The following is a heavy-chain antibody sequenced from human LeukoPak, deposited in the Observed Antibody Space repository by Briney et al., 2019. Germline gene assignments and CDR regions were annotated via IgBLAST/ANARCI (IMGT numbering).Heavy chain of an antibody. V-gene: IGHV1-2*02. CDR1: GYTFTGYY. CDR3: ARDQQWRFGELERGLDY. Sequence: GASVKVSCKASGYTFTGYYMHWVRQAPGQGLEWMGWINPNSGGTNYAQKFQGRVTMTRDTSISTAYMELSRLRSDDTAVYYCARDQQWRFGELERGLDYWGQGTLVTVSS. CDR2: INPNSGGT. J-gene: IGHJ4*02. D-gene: IGHD3-10*01.